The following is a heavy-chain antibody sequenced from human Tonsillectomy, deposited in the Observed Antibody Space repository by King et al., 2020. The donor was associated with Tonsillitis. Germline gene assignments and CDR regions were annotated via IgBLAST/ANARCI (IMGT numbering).Heavy chain of an antibody. CDR2: IDYTGTT. J-gene: IGHJ5*02. CDR3: ARHPVWWSDRRSVWFDP. D-gene: IGHD2-21*01. CDR1: GDYIRNGNYY. Sequence: QLQESGPGLVKPSETLSLTCDVSGDYIRNGNYYWGWVRQPPGQGLEWIGSIDYTGTTYYNPSLKSRVTVSVDTSKNRFSLNVKSVTAADTAPYYCARHPVWWSDRRSVWFDPWGQGTLVTVSS. V-gene: IGHV4-39*07.